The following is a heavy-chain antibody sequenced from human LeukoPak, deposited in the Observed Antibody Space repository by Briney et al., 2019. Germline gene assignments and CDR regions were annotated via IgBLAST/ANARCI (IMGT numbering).Heavy chain of an antibody. CDR2: IYYSGST. J-gene: IGHJ5*02. Sequence: SETLSLTCTVSGGSISSSSFYWGWIRQPPGKGLEWIGSIYYSGSTYYNPSLKSRVTISVDTSKNQFSLKLSSVTAADTAVYYCARIYCSSTSCNGEGCDPWGQGTLVTVSS. CDR1: GGSISSSSFY. CDR3: ARIYCSSTSCNGEGCDP. D-gene: IGHD2-2*01. V-gene: IGHV4-39*01.